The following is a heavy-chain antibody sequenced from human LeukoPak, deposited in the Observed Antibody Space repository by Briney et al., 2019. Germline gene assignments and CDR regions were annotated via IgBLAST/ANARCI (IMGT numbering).Heavy chain of an antibody. CDR3: ARNEPDSSGYYYALDY. D-gene: IGHD3-22*01. J-gene: IGHJ4*02. Sequence: PSETLSLTCTVSGGSISSYYWSWIRQPSGEGLEWIGYIYYSGSTNYNPSLKSRVTISVDTSKNQFSLKLSSVTAADTAVYYCARNEPDSSGYYYALDYWGQGTLVTVSS. CDR2: IYYSGST. CDR1: GGSISSYY. V-gene: IGHV4-59*01.